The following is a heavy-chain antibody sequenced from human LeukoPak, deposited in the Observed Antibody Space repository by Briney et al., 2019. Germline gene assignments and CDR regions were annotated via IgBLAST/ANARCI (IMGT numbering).Heavy chain of an antibody. J-gene: IGHJ4*02. Sequence: GESLKISCKASGYSFTSYWIGWVRQMPGKGLEWMGIIDPSDSETRYTPSFQGQVTISADKSLSTAYLQWNSLKASDTTMYYCARQTSMGRSGDYWGQGTLVTVSS. CDR3: ARQTSMGRSGDY. D-gene: IGHD7-27*01. CDR1: GYSFTSYW. CDR2: IDPSDSET. V-gene: IGHV5-51*01.